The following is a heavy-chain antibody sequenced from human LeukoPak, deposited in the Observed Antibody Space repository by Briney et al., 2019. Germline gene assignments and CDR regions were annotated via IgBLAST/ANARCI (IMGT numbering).Heavy chain of an antibody. CDR3: ARTEVLPDYYDNSGGFDY. J-gene: IGHJ4*02. D-gene: IGHD3-22*01. V-gene: IGHV6-1*01. Sequence: SQTLSLTCAISGDSVSSNSAAWNWIRQSPSRSLEWLGRTYYRSKGSNDYAVSVKSRVIINTDTSKNQFSLQLSSVTAADTAVYYCARTEVLPDYYDNSGGFDYWGQGILVTVSS. CDR1: GDSVSSNSAA. CDR2: TYYRSKGSN.